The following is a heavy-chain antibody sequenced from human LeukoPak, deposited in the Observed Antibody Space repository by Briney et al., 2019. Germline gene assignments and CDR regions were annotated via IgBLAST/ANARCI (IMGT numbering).Heavy chain of an antibody. CDR3: ARAYYYDSSGYPQYYFDY. V-gene: IGHV1-18*01. D-gene: IGHD3-22*01. CDR2: ISAYNGNT. J-gene: IGHJ4*02. Sequence: ASVTVSFTASGYTFTIYGISWVRQAPGQGLEWMGWISAYNGNTNYSQKLQGRVTMTTDTSTSTAYMGLRSMRSDDTAVYYCARAYYYDSSGYPQYYFDYWGQGTLVTVSS. CDR1: GYTFTIYG.